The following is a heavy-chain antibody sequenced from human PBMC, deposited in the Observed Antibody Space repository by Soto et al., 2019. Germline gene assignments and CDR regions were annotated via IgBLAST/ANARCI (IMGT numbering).Heavy chain of an antibody. J-gene: IGHJ6*02. Sequence: GESLKISCKGSGYSFTIYWIGWVRQMPGKGLEWMGIIYPGDSDTRYSPSFQGQVTISADKSISTAYLQWSSLKASDTAMYYCARQVRSYYDFWXGYRTDPKTHYYYGMDVWGQGTTVTVSS. CDR1: GYSFTIYW. D-gene: IGHD3-3*01. CDR2: IYPGDSDT. V-gene: IGHV5-51*01. CDR3: ARQVRSYYDFWXGYRTDPKTHYYYGMDV.